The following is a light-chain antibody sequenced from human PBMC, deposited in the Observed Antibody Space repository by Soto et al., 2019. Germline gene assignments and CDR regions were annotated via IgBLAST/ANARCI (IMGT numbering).Light chain of an antibody. V-gene: IGKV3-20*01. CDR2: GAS. J-gene: IGKJ1*01. Sequence: ETVLTQSPGTLSLSPEERVTLSCRASQSVSYLAWYQQEPGQAPRLLIYGASSRATGIPDRFSGSGSGTDFTLTISRLEPEDFAVYYCQQYDSSPPSWTFGQGTTVEVK. CDR3: QQYDSSPPSWT. CDR1: QSVSY.